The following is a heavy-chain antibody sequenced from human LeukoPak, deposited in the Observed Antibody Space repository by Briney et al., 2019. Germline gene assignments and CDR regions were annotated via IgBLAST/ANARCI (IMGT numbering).Heavy chain of an antibody. CDR3: ARGGATPMVFVV. J-gene: IGHJ4*02. Sequence: PSETLSLTCAVYGGSFSNKYWSWIRQSPGKGLEWIGEINHSGRTNYNPSLKNRVAISIGTSKNQFSLHLTSVTAADTAMYYCARGGATPMVFVVWGQGTLVTVSS. V-gene: IGHV4-34*01. CDR1: GGSFSNKY. D-gene: IGHD3-22*01. CDR2: INHSGRT.